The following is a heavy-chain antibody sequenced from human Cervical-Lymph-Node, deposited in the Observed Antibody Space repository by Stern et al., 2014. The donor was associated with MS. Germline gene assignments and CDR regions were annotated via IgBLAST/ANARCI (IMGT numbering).Heavy chain of an antibody. V-gene: IGHV1-46*01. CDR2: INPSGGST. CDR1: GYTFTDHY. CDR3: ARGTGYSYYFDY. D-gene: IGHD3/OR15-3a*01. J-gene: IGHJ4*02. Sequence: QVQLVQSGAEVKKPGASVEVSCKASGYTFTDHYIHWVRQAPGQGLEWMGVINPSGGSTTNAKKFQGSVTMTRDSSTSTVHMELSSLRSEDTAVYYCARGTGYSYYFDYWGLGTLVTVSS.